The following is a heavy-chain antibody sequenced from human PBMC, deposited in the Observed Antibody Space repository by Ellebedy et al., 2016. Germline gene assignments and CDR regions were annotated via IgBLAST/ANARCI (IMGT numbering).Heavy chain of an antibody. Sequence: GESLKISCATSGFTFSSYGMHWVRQAPGKGLEWVAVISYDGSNKYYADSVRGRFTISRDNSKNPLYLQMNSLRGEDTAVYFCAKAWSGSSWIPSVDYWGQGTLVTVSS. CDR1: GFTFSSYG. D-gene: IGHD6-13*01. V-gene: IGHV3-30*18. J-gene: IGHJ4*02. CDR3: AKAWSGSSWIPSVDY. CDR2: ISYDGSNK.